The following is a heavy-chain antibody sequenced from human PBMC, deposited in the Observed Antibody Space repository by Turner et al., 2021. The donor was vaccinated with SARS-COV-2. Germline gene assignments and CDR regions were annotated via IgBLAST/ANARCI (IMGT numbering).Heavy chain of an antibody. J-gene: IGHJ1*01. V-gene: IGHV1-18*04. Sequence: QVQLVPSGAEVKKPRASVRVCCKASGDTFTSYGISWVRTSPGQGREWRGWISAYNGNTNNAQKLQSRVTITTDTTTSTAYMELRSLRADDTVVYYCASDCSSNSCQTGYFQHWGQGTLVTVSS. CDR2: ISAYNGNT. CDR3: ASDCSSNSCQTGYFQH. D-gene: IGHD2-2*01. CDR1: GDTFTSYG.